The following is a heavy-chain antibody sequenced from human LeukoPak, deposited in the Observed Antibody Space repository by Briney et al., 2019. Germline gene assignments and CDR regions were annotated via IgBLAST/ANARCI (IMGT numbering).Heavy chain of an antibody. V-gene: IGHV3-23*01. CDR2: ISPSGGIT. Sequence: PGGSLRLSCAASRFTFSTSWMNWVRQAPGKGLEWVSGISPSGGITYYTDSVKGRFTISRDSSKNTLYLQMNSLRAEDTAVYYCAKDASSSWRWGAFDIWGQGTMVTVSS. CDR3: AKDASSSWRWGAFDI. D-gene: IGHD6-13*01. CDR1: RFTFSTSW. J-gene: IGHJ3*02.